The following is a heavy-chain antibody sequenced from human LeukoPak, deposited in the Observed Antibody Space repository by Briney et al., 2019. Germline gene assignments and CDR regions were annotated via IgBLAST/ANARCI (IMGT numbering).Heavy chain of an antibody. V-gene: IGHV4-61*02. J-gene: IGHJ2*01. CDR1: GGSSSSGSYY. D-gene: IGHD2-2*01. CDR3: ARSVRYCTSTSCYAYWYSAL. CDR2: IYTSVST. Sequence: SQTLSLTCTVSGGSSSSGSYYWRWLRQPAGRGLEWIVRIYTSVSTNYNPALKSRATISLATSKTQFSLTLTSVTAADTAVSYCARSVRYCTSTSCYAYWYSALWGRRTPATASS.